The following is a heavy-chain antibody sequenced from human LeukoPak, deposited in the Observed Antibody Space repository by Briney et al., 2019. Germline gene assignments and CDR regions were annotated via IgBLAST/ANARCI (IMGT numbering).Heavy chain of an antibody. Sequence: SETLSLTCTVSGGSISSSSYYWSWIRQPPGKGLEWIGYGYYSGTTNYNPSFKSRVTISLDTSKSQFSLKLSSVTAADTAVYYCARRLRFGAGIDYWGQGTLVTVSS. D-gene: IGHD3-10*01. V-gene: IGHV4-61*05. J-gene: IGHJ4*02. CDR3: ARRLRFGAGIDY. CDR1: GGSISSSSYY. CDR2: GYYSGTT.